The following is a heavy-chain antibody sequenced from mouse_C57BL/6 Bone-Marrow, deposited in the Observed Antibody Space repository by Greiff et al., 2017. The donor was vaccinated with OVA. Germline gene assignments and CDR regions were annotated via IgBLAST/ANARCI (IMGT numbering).Heavy chain of an antibody. J-gene: IGHJ4*01. Sequence: VQLQQSGAELARPGASVKLSCKASGYTFTSYGISWVKQRTGQGLEWIGEIYPRSGNTYYNEKFKGKATLTAAKSSSTAYMELRSLTSEESAVYFCARRRYYGNYDAMDYWGQGTSVTVSS. CDR2: IYPRSGNT. CDR3: ARRRYYGNYDAMDY. CDR1: GYTFTSYG. D-gene: IGHD2-1*01. V-gene: IGHV1-81*01.